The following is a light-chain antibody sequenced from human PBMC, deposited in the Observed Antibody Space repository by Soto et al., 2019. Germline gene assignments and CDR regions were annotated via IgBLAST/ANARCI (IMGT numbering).Light chain of an antibody. CDR3: QSYDSSLSGFWV. CDR2: GNT. Sequence: QSVLTQPPSVSGAPGQRVTISCTGSSSNIGAGYGVHWYQQLPGTAPKLLIYGNTNRPSGVPDRFSGSKSGTSGSLAITGLQAEDEAEYYCQSYDSSLSGFWVFGGGTKLTVL. J-gene: IGLJ3*02. CDR1: SSNIGAGYG. V-gene: IGLV1-40*01.